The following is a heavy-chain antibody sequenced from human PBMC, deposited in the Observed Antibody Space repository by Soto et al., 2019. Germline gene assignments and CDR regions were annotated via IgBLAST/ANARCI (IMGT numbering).Heavy chain of an antibody. CDR1: GGSVSSGSYY. CDR2: IYYSGST. CDR3: ASSLTTVTTLGPFFFDY. Sequence: LSLTCTVSGGSVSSGSYYWSWIRQPPGKGLEWIGYIYYSGSTNYNPSLKSRVTISVDTSKNQFSLKLSSVTAADTAVYYCASSLTTVTTLGPFFFDYWGQGTLVTVSS. V-gene: IGHV4-61*01. D-gene: IGHD4-17*01. J-gene: IGHJ4*02.